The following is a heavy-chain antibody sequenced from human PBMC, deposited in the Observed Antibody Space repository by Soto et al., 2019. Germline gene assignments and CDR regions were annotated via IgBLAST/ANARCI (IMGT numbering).Heavy chain of an antibody. D-gene: IGHD3-3*01. J-gene: IGHJ4*02. CDR1: TASMTSHY. CDR2: VYGAGNT. Sequence: QVHLQESGPGLVKPSETLSLTCNVSTASMTSHYWSWIRQPAGKGLEWIGRVYGAGNTNYNPTLTGRVTMSIDTVKKQFSPRMTSLTAADTAVYFCVRVFDYRSGLYVYWGQGILVTVSS. V-gene: IGHV4-4*07. CDR3: VRVFDYRSGLYVY.